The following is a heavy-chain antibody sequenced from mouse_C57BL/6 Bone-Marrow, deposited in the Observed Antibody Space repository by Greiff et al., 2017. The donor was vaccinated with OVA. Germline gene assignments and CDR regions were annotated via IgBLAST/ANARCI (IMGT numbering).Heavy chain of an antibody. CDR3: ARGDYDPAWFAY. V-gene: IGHV3-6*01. CDR2: ISYDGSN. Sequence: ESGPGLVKPSQSLSLTCSVTGYSITSGYYWNWIRQFPGNKLEWMGYISYDGSNNYNPSLKNRISITRDTAKNQFFLKLNSVTTEDTATDYGARGDYDPAWFAYWGQGTLVTVSA. D-gene: IGHD2-4*01. CDR1: GYSITSGYY. J-gene: IGHJ3*01.